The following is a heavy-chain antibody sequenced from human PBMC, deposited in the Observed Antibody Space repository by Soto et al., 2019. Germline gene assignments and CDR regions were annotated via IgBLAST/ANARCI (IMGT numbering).Heavy chain of an antibody. J-gene: IGHJ6*02. CDR3: AKEVRGLVGRYYGMDV. D-gene: IGHD1-26*01. CDR1: GFTFSSYA. Sequence: EVQLLESGGGLVQPGGSLRLSCAASGFTFSSYAMSWVRQAPGKGLEWVSAISGSGGSTYYADSVKGRFTISRDNSKNTLYLQMNSLRAEDTAVYYCAKEVRGLVGRYYGMDVWGQGTTVTVSS. CDR2: ISGSGGST. V-gene: IGHV3-23*01.